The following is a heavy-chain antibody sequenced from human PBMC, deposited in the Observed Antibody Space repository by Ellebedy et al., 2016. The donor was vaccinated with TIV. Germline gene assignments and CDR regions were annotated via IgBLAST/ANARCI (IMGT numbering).Heavy chain of an antibody. Sequence: ASVKVSCKASGYTFTRYAIHWVRQAPGQRLEWMGWINAGNGNTKYSQKFQGRVTMTEDTSTDTAYMELSSLRSEDTAVYYCATPRKDHFTGYYFDYWGQGTLVTVSS. CDR3: ATPRKDHFTGYYFDY. V-gene: IGHV1-3*01. J-gene: IGHJ4*02. CDR1: GYTFTRYA. D-gene: IGHD3-3*02. CDR2: INAGNGNT.